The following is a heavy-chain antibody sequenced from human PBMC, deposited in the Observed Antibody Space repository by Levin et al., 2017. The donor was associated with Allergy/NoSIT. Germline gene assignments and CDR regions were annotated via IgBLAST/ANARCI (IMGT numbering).Heavy chain of an antibody. D-gene: IGHD3-16*01. CDR1: GYSVSRGYY. V-gene: IGHV4-38-2*02. Sequence: SETLSLTCTVSGYSVSRGYYWGWIRQPPRKNLEWIGVIYHDATTNYNPSLNSRVTMSVDTSRNQFSLQLTSVTAADTAVYYCARAEIGDFDFWGQGLLVTVSS. CDR3: ARAEIGDFDF. J-gene: IGHJ4*02. CDR2: IYHDATT.